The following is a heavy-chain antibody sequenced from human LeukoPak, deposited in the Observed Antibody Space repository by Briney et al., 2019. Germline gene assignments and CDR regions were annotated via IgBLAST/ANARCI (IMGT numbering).Heavy chain of an antibody. CDR3: ASSPNYYDSSGYPFEDY. V-gene: IGHV3-66*02. D-gene: IGHD3-22*01. CDR2: IYSGGST. CDR1: GFTVSSNY. Sequence: GGSLRLSCAASGFTVSSNYMSWVRQAPGKGLEWVSVIYSGGSTYYADSVKGRFTISKDNSKNTLYLQMNSLRAEDTAVYYCASSPNYYDSSGYPFEDYWGQGTLVTVSS. J-gene: IGHJ4*02.